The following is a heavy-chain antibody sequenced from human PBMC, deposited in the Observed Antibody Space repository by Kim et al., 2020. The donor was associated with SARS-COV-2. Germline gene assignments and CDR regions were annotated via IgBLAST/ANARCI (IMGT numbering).Heavy chain of an antibody. Sequence: PSLQSRVTISVDTSKNQFSLKLSSVTAADTAVYYCASTSIYSSSWRYFDYWGQGTLVTVSS. V-gene: IGHV4-59*01. CDR3: ASTSIYSSSWRYFDY. J-gene: IGHJ4*02. D-gene: IGHD6-13*01.